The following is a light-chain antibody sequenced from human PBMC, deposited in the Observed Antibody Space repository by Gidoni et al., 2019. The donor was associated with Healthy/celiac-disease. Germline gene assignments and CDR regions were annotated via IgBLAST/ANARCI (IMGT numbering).Light chain of an antibody. CDR2: DGS. CDR1: QSVSSY. J-gene: IGKJ4*01. V-gene: IGKV3-11*01. Sequence: EMVLTQSPATLSWSPGERATLSCRTSQSVSSYLAWYQQKPGQAPRRLIYDGSNRATGIPARFSGSVSGTALTLTIRSLEPEDFAVYYCQQRSNWPLLPFXGXTKVEIK. CDR3: QQRSNWPLLP.